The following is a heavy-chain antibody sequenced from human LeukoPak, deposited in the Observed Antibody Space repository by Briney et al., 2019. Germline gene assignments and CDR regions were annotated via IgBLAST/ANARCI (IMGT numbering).Heavy chain of an antibody. CDR1: GYPFTGYY. D-gene: IGHD5-12*01. V-gene: IGHV1-2*02. CDR3: AIVNSGYDPFVDY. Sequence: ASVKVSCKASGYPFTGYYMHWVRQAPGQGLEWMEWINPNSGGTNYAQKFQGRVTMTRDTSISTAYMELSRLRSDDTAVYYCAIVNSGYDPFVDYWGQGTLVTVSS. J-gene: IGHJ4*02. CDR2: INPNSGGT.